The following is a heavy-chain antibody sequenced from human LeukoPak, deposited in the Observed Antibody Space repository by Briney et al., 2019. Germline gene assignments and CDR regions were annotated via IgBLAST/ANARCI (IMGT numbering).Heavy chain of an antibody. D-gene: IGHD3-16*01. CDR1: GFTVSNNY. J-gene: IGHJ4*02. CDR3: AGRRVLDASFDY. V-gene: IGHV3-66*02. CDR2: IYSGDNT. Sequence: PGGSLRLSCAASGFTVSNNYMSGVRQAPGKGLEWVSVIYSGDNTYYVESVKGRFTISRDNSKNTLFLQMNRLRAEDTAVYYCAGRRVLDASFDYWGQGTLVTVYS.